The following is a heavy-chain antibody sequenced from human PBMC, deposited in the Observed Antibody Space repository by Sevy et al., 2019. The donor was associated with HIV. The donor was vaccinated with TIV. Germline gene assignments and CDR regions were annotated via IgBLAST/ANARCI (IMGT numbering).Heavy chain of an antibody. CDR2: INPNSGDT. Sequence: ASVKVSCKASGYMFIAYFIHWVRQAPGQGLEWMGRINPNSGDTNYAQKFQGRVTMTRDTSINTAYMDLSRLRSDDTAVYSCARVLYYDSSAYYFDYWGQGTLVTVSS. CDR3: ARVLYYDSSAYYFDY. V-gene: IGHV1-2*06. CDR1: GYMFIAYF. D-gene: IGHD3-22*01. J-gene: IGHJ4*02.